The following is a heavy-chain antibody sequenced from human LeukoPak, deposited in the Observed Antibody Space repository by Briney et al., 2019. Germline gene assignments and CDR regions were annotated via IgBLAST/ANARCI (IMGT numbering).Heavy chain of an antibody. CDR3: ARNGLLWFGELL. J-gene: IGHJ4*02. D-gene: IGHD3-10*01. Sequence: SETLSLTCTVSGGSISSSSYYWGWIRQPPAKGLEWIGSIYYSGSTYYNPSLKSRVTISVDTSKNQFSLKLSSVTAADTAVYYCARNGLLWFGELLWGQGTLVTVSS. CDR1: GGSISSSSYY. CDR2: IYYSGST. V-gene: IGHV4-39*01.